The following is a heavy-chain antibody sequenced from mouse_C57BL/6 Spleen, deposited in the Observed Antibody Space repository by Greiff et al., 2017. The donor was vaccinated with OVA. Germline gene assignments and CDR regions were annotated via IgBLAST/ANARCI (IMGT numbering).Heavy chain of an antibody. CDR3: ARAILYYGSSYDYAMDY. V-gene: IGHV1-82*01. D-gene: IGHD1-1*01. Sequence: VKLQESGPELVKPGASVKISCKASGYAFSSSWMNWVKQRPGKGLEWIGRIYPGDGDTNYNGKFKGKATLTADKSSSTAYMQLSSLTSEDSAVYFCARAILYYGSSYDYAMDYWGQGTSVTVSS. J-gene: IGHJ4*01. CDR1: GYAFSSSW. CDR2: IYPGDGDT.